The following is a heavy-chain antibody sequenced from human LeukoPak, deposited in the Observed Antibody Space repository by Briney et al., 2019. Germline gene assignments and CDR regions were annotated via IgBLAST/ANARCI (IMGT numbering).Heavy chain of an antibody. CDR1: GFTFSSYA. CDR3: AKYYASGTRNGFDY. D-gene: IGHD3-10*01. V-gene: IGHV3-23*01. Sequence: GGSLRLSCAASGFTFSSYAMSWVRQAPGKGLEWVSAISGSGGSTYYADSVKGRFTISRDNSKNTLYLQMNSMRAEDTAVYYCAKYYASGTRNGFDYWGQGTLVTVSS. J-gene: IGHJ4*02. CDR2: ISGSGGST.